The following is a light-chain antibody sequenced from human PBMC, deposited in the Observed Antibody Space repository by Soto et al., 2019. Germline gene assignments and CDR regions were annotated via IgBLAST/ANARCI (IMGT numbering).Light chain of an antibody. CDR3: QQRSSWPIT. Sequence: EIVLTQSPGTLSLSPGEGATLSCRASQSVGGTFLAWYQQKGGQAPRLLIHGASNRATGIPDRFSGSGSGTDFTLTISRLEPEDFAVYYCQQRSSWPITFGQGTRLDIK. V-gene: IGKV3D-20*02. CDR1: QSVGGTF. CDR2: GAS. J-gene: IGKJ5*01.